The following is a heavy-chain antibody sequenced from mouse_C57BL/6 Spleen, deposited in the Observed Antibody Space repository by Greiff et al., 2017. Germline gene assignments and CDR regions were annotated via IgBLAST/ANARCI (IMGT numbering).Heavy chain of an antibody. V-gene: IGHV1-7*01. D-gene: IGHD1-1*01. CDR2: INPRSGCP. J-gene: IGHJ4*01. CDR3: ARSAYGP. CDR1: GYTLTSYW. Sequence: VQLQQSGAELVKPGASVKLSCKASGYTLTSYWMHWVKQRPGQGLEWIGFINPRSGCPKYTEKFKDKATLTADKSSSTAYMQLSSLTYEDSAVYYCARSAYGPWGQGTSVTVSS.